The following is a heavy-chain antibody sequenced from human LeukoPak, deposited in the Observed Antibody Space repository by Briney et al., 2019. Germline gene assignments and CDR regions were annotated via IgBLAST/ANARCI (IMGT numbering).Heavy chain of an antibody. Sequence: GGSVRLSCAASGFTVSNNYMSWVRQTPGKGLEWVSVIHSGGTTNYADSVQGRFTISRDNSKTTVYLHMNSLRAEDTAVYYCARDSDSGYGPFASWGQGTLVTVSS. V-gene: IGHV3-53*01. D-gene: IGHD5-12*01. J-gene: IGHJ4*02. CDR3: ARDSDSGYGPFAS. CDR1: GFTVSNNY. CDR2: IHSGGTT.